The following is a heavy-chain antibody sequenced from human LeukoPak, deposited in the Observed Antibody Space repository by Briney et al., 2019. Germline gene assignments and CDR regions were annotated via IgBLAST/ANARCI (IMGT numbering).Heavy chain of an antibody. J-gene: IGHJ4*02. D-gene: IGHD3-10*01. CDR3: AAEYGSGSYQPHYYFDY. Sequence: ASVKVSCKASGYTFTSYYMHWVRQAPGQGLEWMGIINPSGGYTGYAQKFQGRVTMTRDTSTSTVYMELSSLRSEDTAVYYCAAEYGSGSYQPHYYFDYWGQGTLVTVSS. CDR2: INPSGGYT. V-gene: IGHV1-46*01. CDR1: GYTFTSYY.